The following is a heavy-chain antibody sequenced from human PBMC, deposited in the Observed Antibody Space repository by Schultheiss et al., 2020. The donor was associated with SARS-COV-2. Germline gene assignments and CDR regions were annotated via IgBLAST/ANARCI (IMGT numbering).Heavy chain of an antibody. CDR2: INPNSGGT. CDR3: ARDGSGSYLAIYGMDV. CDR1: GYTFTGYY. Sequence: ASLKVSCKASGYTFTGYYMHWVRQAPGQGLEWMGWINPNSGGTNYAQKFQGWVTMTRDTSISTAYMELSRLRSDDTAVYYCARDGSGSYLAIYGMDVWGQGTTVTVSS. V-gene: IGHV1-2*04. J-gene: IGHJ6*02. D-gene: IGHD3-10*01.